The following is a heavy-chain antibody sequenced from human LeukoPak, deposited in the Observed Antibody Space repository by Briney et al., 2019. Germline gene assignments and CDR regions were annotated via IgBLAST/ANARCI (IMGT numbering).Heavy chain of an antibody. CDR1: GGTFSSYA. V-gene: IGHV1-69*05. CDR3: AREYYYDGTGYYYVIEY. CDR2: IIPIFGTA. J-gene: IGHJ4*02. Sequence: SVKLSCKASGGTFSSYAISWVRQAPGQGLEWMGRIIPIFGTANYAQKFQGRVTITTDESTSTACLELSRLRSEDTAVCYCAREYYYDGTGYYYVIEYWGQGTMATVSS. D-gene: IGHD3-22*01.